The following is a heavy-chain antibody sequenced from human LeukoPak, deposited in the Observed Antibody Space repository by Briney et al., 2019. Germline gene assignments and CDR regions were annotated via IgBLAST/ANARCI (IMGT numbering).Heavy chain of an antibody. D-gene: IGHD3-22*01. CDR2: IYYSGNT. CDR1: GGSISSGDYY. V-gene: IGHV4-30-4*01. Sequence: SQTLFLTCTVSGGSISSGDYYWSWIRQPPGKGLEWLGYIYYSGNTYYNPSLKSRVTISVDKSKKQFSLKLSSVTAADTAVYYCARRAGHSSGYPPGFDYWGQGTLVTVSS. CDR3: ARRAGHSSGYPPGFDY. J-gene: IGHJ4*02.